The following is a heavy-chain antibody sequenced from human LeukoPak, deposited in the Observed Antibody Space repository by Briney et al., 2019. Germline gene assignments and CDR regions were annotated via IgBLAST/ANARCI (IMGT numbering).Heavy chain of an antibody. D-gene: IGHD3-22*01. Sequence: GGSLRLSCAASGFTFRTSWMSWVRQAPGKGLEWVANIKPDGSENYYVDPVKGRFTISRDNAKNSLYLQMNSLRAEDTAVYYCARDPMDYYDSSGYYYFDYWGQGTLVTVSS. CDR2: IKPDGSEN. J-gene: IGHJ4*02. CDR1: GFTFRTSW. V-gene: IGHV3-7*01. CDR3: ARDPMDYYDSSGYYYFDY.